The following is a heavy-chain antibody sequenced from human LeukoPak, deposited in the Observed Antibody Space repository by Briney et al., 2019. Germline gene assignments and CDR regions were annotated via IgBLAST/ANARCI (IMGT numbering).Heavy chain of an antibody. J-gene: IGHJ6*03. D-gene: IGHD5-12*01. CDR2: ISGSGDST. V-gene: IGHV3-23*01. CDR1: GFTFSSYA. Sequence: GGSLRLSCAASGFTFSSYAMTWVRQAPGKGLEWVSAISGSGDSTYYADSVKGRFTISRDNSKNTLYLQMNSLRAEDTAVYYCAKGSGYGHSYYYYYMDVWGKGTTVTISS. CDR3: AKGSGYGHSYYYYYMDV.